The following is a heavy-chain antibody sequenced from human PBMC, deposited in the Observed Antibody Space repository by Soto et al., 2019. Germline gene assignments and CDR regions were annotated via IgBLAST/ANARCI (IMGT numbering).Heavy chain of an antibody. CDR2: KTDGTYA. CDR1: GFTFSTYW. CDR3: AAGGSGYYAN. J-gene: IGHJ4*02. D-gene: IGHD3-22*01. V-gene: IGHV3-74*01. Sequence: EVQLVESGGDLVQPGGSLRLSCAASGFTFSTYWMHWVRQAPGKGLLWVSRKTDGTYATYADSVKGRFTISRDNAKNTLYLQMNSLRVEDAAVYHCAAGGSGYYANWGQGTLVTVSS.